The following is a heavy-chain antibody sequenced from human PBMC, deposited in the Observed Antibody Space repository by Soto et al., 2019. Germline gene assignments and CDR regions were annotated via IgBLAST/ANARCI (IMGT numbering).Heavy chain of an antibody. J-gene: IGHJ3*02. CDR2: MNPNSGNT. D-gene: IGHD3-3*01. CDR1: GYTFTSYD. CDR3: ASPARNYDFWSGYSFDI. V-gene: IGHV1-8*01. Sequence: ASVKVSCKAPGYTFTSYDINWVRQAPGQGLEWMGWMNPNSGNTGYAQKFQGRVTMTRNTSISTAYMELSSLRSEDTAVYYCASPARNYDFWSGYSFDIWGQGTMVTV.